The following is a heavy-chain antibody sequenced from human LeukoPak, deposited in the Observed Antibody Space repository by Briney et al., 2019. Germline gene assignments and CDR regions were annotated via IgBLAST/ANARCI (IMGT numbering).Heavy chain of an antibody. CDR2: IYYSGST. J-gene: IGHJ4*02. CDR3: ARFSAATDY. D-gene: IGHD2-2*01. V-gene: IGHV4-59*01. Sequence: PSETLSLTCTVSGGSISSYYWSWIRQPPGKGLEWIGYIYYSGSTNYNPSLKSRVTISVDTSKNQFSLKLSSVTAADTAVYYCARFSAATDYWGQGTLVTVFS. CDR1: GGSISSYY.